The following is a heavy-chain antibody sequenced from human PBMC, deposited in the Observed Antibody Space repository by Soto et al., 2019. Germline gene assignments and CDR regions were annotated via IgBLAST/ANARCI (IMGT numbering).Heavy chain of an antibody. Sequence: SVKVSCKASGGTFSSYAISWVRQAPGQGLEWMGGIIPIFGTANYAQKFQGRVTITADESTSTAYMELSSLRSEDTAVYHCASRVDYYDSSGYRPFYYGMDVWGQGTTVTVSS. CDR3: ASRVDYYDSSGYRPFYYGMDV. D-gene: IGHD3-22*01. CDR2: IIPIFGTA. CDR1: GGTFSSYA. V-gene: IGHV1-69*13. J-gene: IGHJ6*02.